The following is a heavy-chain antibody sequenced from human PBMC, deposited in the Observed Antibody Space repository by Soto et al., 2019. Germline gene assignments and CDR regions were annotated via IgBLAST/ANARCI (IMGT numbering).Heavy chain of an antibody. Sequence: PGESLKISCKGSGYSFTSYWIGWVRQMPGKGLEWMGIIYPGDSDTRYSPSFQGQVTISADKSISTAYLHWSSLKASNTSLYYCARQVSGGSCYSSPTCYYCGMDVWGQGTTVTVSS. CDR1: GYSFTSYW. J-gene: IGHJ6*02. D-gene: IGHD2-15*01. V-gene: IGHV5-51*01. CDR2: IYPGDSDT. CDR3: ARQVSGGSCYSSPTCYYCGMDV.